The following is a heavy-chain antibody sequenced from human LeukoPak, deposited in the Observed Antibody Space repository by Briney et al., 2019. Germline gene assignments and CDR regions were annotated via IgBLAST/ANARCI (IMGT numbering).Heavy chain of an antibody. V-gene: IGHV3-15*01. Sequence: GGSLRLPCAASGFTYSNDWMRWVRQAPGKGLEWVGRIKSKTDGWTTDYAAPVKGRFTISRDDSKNTLYLQINRLKSEGRPVYYCTTVASFAKLKLLQDDYWGQGTLVTVSS. CDR3: TTVASFAKLKLLQDDY. D-gene: IGHD1-26*01. CDR2: IKSKTDGWTT. CDR1: GFTYSNDW. J-gene: IGHJ4*02.